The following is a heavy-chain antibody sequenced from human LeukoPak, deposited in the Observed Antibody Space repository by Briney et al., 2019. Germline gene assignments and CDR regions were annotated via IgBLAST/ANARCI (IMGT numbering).Heavy chain of an antibody. V-gene: IGHV1-2*02. CDR3: ARVRIGQQLDKYYYYAMDV. CDR1: GYTFTDYY. D-gene: IGHD6-13*01. CDR2: INPNSGGT. Sequence: ASVRVSCKASGYTFTDYYMHWVRQAPGQGLEWMGWINPNSGGTNYAQKFQGRVTMTTDTSISTAYMEVSRLRSDDTAVYYCARVRIGQQLDKYYYYAMDVWGQGTTVTVSS. J-gene: IGHJ6*02.